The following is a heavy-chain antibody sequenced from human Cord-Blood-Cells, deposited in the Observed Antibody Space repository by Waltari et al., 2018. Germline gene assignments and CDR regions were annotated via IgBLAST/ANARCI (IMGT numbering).Heavy chain of an antibody. Sequence: QVQLQQWGAGLLKPSETLSLTCAVYGGSFSGYYWSGIRQPPGKGLEWIGEINHSGSTNYNPSLKSRVTISVDTSKNQFSLKLSSVTAADTAVYYCARGIEGVFDYWGQGTLVTVSS. V-gene: IGHV4-34*01. CDR1: GGSFSGYY. CDR2: INHSGST. D-gene: IGHD3-16*01. J-gene: IGHJ4*02. CDR3: ARGIEGVFDY.